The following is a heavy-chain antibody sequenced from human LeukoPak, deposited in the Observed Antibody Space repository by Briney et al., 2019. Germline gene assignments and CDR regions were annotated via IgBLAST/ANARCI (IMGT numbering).Heavy chain of an antibody. J-gene: IGHJ4*02. D-gene: IGHD4-17*01. CDR1: GYTFTSYG. CDR2: ISAYNGNT. CDR3: AGNEDGDPFDY. V-gene: IGHV1-18*01. Sequence: GASVKVSCKASGYTFTSYGFSWVRQAPAQGLEWMGWISAYNGNTNYAQKLQGRVTMTTDTSTSTAYMELRCLRSDDTAVYYCAGNEDGDPFDYWGQGTLVTVSS.